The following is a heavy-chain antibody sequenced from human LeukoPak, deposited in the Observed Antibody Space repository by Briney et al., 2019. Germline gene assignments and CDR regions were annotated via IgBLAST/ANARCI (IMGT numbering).Heavy chain of an antibody. Sequence: PSETLSLTCTVSGGTISSYYWSWIRQPPGKGLEWIGYIYYSGSTNYNPSLKSRVTISVDTSKSQFSLKLSSVTAADTAVYYCARLVVVSGAGIWFDPWGQGTLVTVSS. J-gene: IGHJ5*02. CDR1: GGTISSYY. V-gene: IGHV4-59*01. CDR2: IYYSGST. D-gene: IGHD2-2*01. CDR3: ARLVVVSGAGIWFDP.